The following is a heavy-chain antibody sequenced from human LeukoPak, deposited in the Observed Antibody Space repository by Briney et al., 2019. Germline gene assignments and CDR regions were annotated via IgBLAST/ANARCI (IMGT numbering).Heavy chain of an antibody. V-gene: IGHV4-61*01. CDR3: ARQPGWGYYYYMDV. D-gene: IGHD3-16*01. CDR1: GGSVSSDTIY. J-gene: IGHJ6*03. CDR2: IYYSGST. Sequence: SGTLSLTCTVSGGSVSSDTIYWSWNRQPPGQELVWIGYIYYSGSTNYNTSLKSRVTISVDTSKNQFSLKLSSVAAADTAVYYCARQPGWGYYYYMDVWGKGTTVTVSS.